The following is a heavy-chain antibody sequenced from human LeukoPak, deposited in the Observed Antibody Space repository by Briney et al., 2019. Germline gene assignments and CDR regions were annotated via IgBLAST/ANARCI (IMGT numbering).Heavy chain of an antibody. J-gene: IGHJ5*02. CDR2: THYSGST. Sequence: SETLSLTCTVSGGSISSYYWTWIRQPPGKGLEWIAYTHYSGSTNYNPSPMGRVTISLDTSKNQFSLKLSSVTAADTAVYYCARFRSTVVSRAWFDAWGQGTLVTVSS. V-gene: IGHV4-59*01. CDR3: ARFRSTVVSRAWFDA. CDR1: GGSISSYY. D-gene: IGHD4-23*01.